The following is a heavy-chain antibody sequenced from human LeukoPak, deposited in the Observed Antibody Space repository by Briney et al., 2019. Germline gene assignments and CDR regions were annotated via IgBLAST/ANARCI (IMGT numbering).Heavy chain of an antibody. V-gene: IGHV4-59*01. CDR1: GGSISSYY. CDR3: ARAQTRLSYYYYYYMDV. Sequence: SETLSLTCTVSGGSISSYYWSWIRQPPGKGLEWIGYIYYSGSTNYNPSLKSRVTISVDTSKNQFSLKLSSVTAADTAVYYCARAQTRLSYYYYYYMDVWGKGTTVTVSS. D-gene: IGHD2/OR15-2a*01. CDR2: IYYSGST. J-gene: IGHJ6*03.